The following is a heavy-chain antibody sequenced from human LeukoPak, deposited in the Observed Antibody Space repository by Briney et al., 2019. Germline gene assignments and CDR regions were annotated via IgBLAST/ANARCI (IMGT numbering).Heavy chain of an antibody. CDR2: LDDSGNT. J-gene: IGHJ5*02. V-gene: IGHV4-38-2*01. D-gene: IGHD2-15*01. CDR3: ARRLRIGAAEWFDP. CDR1: NYYS. Sequence: KPSETLSLTCSVSNYYSWAWIRQAPGKGLGWVGGLDDSGNTYYNPSLKSRLTISVDTSKNHFSLNLKSVAAADTSVYYCARRLRIGAAEWFDPWGQGIMVTVSS.